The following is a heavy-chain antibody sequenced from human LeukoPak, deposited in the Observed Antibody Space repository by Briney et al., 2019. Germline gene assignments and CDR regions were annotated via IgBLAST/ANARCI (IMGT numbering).Heavy chain of an antibody. CDR1: GGSFSSYY. D-gene: IGHD1-26*01. CDR3: ARSREDTSAIDAFDI. Sequence: SETLSLTCTVSGGSFSSYYWSWIRQPPGKGLEWIGYIYYSGSTDYNPSLKSRVTISVDTSKNQFSLKLSSVTAADTAVYYCARSREDTSAIDAFDIWGQGTMVTVSS. CDR2: IYYSGST. J-gene: IGHJ3*02. V-gene: IGHV4-59*08.